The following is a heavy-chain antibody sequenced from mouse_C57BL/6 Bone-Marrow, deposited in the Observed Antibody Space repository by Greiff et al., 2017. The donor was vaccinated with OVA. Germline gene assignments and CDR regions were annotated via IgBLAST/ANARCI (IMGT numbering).Heavy chain of an antibody. Sequence: VKLMESGPGLVQPSQSLSITCTVSGFSLTSYGVHWVRQSPGKGLEWLGVIWRGGSTDYNAAFMSRLSITKDNSKSQVFFKMNSLQADDTAIYYGAKTGGQLRLLYAMDYWGQGTSVTVSS. V-gene: IGHV2-5*01. D-gene: IGHD3-2*02. CDR2: IWRGGST. CDR1: GFSLTSYG. CDR3: AKTGGQLRLLYAMDY. J-gene: IGHJ4*01.